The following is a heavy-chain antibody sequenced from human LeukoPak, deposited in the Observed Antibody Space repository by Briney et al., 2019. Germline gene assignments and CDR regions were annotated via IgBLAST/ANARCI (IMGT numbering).Heavy chain of an antibody. D-gene: IGHD3-9*01. J-gene: IGHJ4*02. CDR1: GGSISSYY. CDR3: AREEIRSRYFSD. Sequence: SETLSLTCTVSGGSISSYYWSWIRQPPGKGLEWIGYIYYSGSTNYNPSLKSRVTISVDTSKNQFSLKLSSVTAADTAVYYCAREEIRSRYFSDWGQGTLVTVSS. V-gene: IGHV4-59*12. CDR2: IYYSGST.